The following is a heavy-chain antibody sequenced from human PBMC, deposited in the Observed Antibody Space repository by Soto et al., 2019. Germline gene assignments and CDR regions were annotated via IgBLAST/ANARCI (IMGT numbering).Heavy chain of an antibody. CDR2: MNPNSGNT. CDR1: GYTFTSYD. Sequence: ASVKVSCKASGYTFTSYDINWVRQATGQGLEWMGWMNPNSGNTGYAQKFQGRVTMTRNTSISTAYMELSSLRSEDTAVYYCATEAHYGWDAFDIWGQGTMVTVSS. D-gene: IGHD3-16*01. CDR3: ATEAHYGWDAFDI. V-gene: IGHV1-8*01. J-gene: IGHJ3*02.